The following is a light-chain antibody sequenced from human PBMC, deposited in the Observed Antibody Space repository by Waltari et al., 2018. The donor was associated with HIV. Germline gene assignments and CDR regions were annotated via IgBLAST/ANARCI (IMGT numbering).Light chain of an antibody. J-gene: IGLJ2*01. Sequence: QAVVTPEPSLTVSPGGTVTLTCSSSSGPVTSGHYPYWFQQKPGQAPRPLIYDTSSRQSWTPTRFSGSLLGGKAALTLSGALPEDEAEYYCLLSYSGSRPVIFGGGTKLTVL. CDR1: SGPVTSGHY. CDR2: DTS. CDR3: LLSYSGSRPVI. V-gene: IGLV7-46*01.